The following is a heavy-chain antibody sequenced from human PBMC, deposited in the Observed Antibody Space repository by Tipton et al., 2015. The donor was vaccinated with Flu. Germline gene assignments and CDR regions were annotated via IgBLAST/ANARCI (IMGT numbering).Heavy chain of an antibody. J-gene: IGHJ4*02. CDR3: ARGRDGYNFPFDY. D-gene: IGHD5-24*01. CDR2: IFPGDSDT. CDR1: GYSFSSYW. Sequence: GAEVKKPGESLKISCKGSGYSFSSYWIAWVRQMPGKGLEWMAIIFPGDSDTKYSPSFQGQVTISADKSINTAFLQWSNLKASDTAIYFCARGRDGYNFPFDYWGQGTLVTVSS. V-gene: IGHV5-51*01.